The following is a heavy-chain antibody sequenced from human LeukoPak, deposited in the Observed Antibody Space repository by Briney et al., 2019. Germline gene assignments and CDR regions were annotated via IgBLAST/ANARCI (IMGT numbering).Heavy chain of an antibody. D-gene: IGHD6-13*01. CDR3: ARGLGRQQLVSPFDY. Sequence: SETLSLICSGSGYSISSGYYWGWIRQPPGRGLEWSGSIYHSSSTYYNPSLKSRVTISVDTSKNQFSLKLTSVTAADTAVYYCARGLGRQQLVSPFDYWGQGTLVTVSS. J-gene: IGHJ4*02. CDR2: IYHSSST. CDR1: GYSISSGYY. V-gene: IGHV4-38-2*02.